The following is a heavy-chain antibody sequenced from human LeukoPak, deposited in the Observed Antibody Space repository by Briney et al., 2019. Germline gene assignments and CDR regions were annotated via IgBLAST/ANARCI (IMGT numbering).Heavy chain of an antibody. J-gene: IGHJ4*02. D-gene: IGHD3-22*01. CDR2: ISYDGSNK. V-gene: IGHV3-30-3*01. CDR1: GFTFSSYA. CDR3: ADYYYDSSGYYAGDY. Sequence: PGRSLRLSCAASGFTFSSYAMHWVRQAPGKGLEWVAVISYDGSNKYYADPVKGRFTISRDNSKNTLYLQMNSLRAEDTAVYYCADYYYDSSGYYAGDYWGQGTLVTVSS.